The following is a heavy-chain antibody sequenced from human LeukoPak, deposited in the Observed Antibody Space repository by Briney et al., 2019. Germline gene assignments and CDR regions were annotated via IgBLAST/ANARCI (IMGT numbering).Heavy chain of an antibody. Sequence: EASVKVSCKASGYTFTGYYMHWVRQAPGQGLEWMGWMNPNSGNTGYAQKFQGRVTMTRNTSISTAYMELSSLRSEDTAVYYCARDNGGTAMAYYYYYYMDVWGKGTTVIISS. CDR1: GYTFTGYY. V-gene: IGHV1-8*02. CDR3: ARDNGGTAMAYYYYYYMDV. J-gene: IGHJ6*03. D-gene: IGHD5-18*01. CDR2: MNPNSGNT.